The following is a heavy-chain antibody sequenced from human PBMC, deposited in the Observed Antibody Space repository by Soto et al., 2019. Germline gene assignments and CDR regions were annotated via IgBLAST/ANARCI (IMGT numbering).Heavy chain of an antibody. J-gene: IGHJ5*02. CDR1: GDSVSSNSAA. CDR2: TYYRSKWYN. CDR3: ARGGMKAARPGNWFDP. Sequence: QVPLQQSGPGLVKPSQTLSLTCAISGDSVSSNSAAWNWIRQSPSRGLEWLGRTYYRSKWYNDYAVSVKSRITINPDTSKNQFSLQLNSVTPEDTAVYYCARGGMKAARPGNWFDPWGQGTLVTVSS. V-gene: IGHV6-1*01. D-gene: IGHD6-6*01.